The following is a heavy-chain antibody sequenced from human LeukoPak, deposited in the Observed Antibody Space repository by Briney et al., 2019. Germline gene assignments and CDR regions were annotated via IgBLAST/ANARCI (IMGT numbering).Heavy chain of an antibody. J-gene: IGHJ4*02. CDR2: IYHSGST. D-gene: IGHD3-3*01. V-gene: IGHV4-38-2*02. CDR1: GYSISSGYF. Sequence: NTSETLSLTCAVSGYSISSGYFWGWIRQPPGKGLEWIASIYHSGSTYYNPSLTSRVTISVDTSKNQFSLKLSSVTAADTAVYYCAREDFWSGYPDYWGQGTLVTVSS. CDR3: AREDFWSGYPDY.